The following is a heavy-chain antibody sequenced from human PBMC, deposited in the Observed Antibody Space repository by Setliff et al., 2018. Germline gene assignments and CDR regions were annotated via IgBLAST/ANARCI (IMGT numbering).Heavy chain of an antibody. CDR3: VRDRTAYSYGLDV. J-gene: IGHJ6*02. CDR1: GGSISPYF. D-gene: IGHD5-18*01. V-gene: IGHV4-59*01. Sequence: SETLSLTCTVSGGSISPYFWSWIRQPPGKGLEWIGYIYHNGNTNFNPSLKTRVTMSVDTSKNQFALNLKSVTAADTAVYYCVRDRTAYSYGLDVWGQGTTVTVSS. CDR2: IYHNGNT.